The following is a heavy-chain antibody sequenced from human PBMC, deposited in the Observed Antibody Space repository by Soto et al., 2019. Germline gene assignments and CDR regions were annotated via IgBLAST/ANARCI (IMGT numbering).Heavy chain of an antibody. V-gene: IGHV1-2*04. J-gene: IGHJ4*02. CDR1: GYTFTGYY. CDR2: INPNSGGT. Sequence: GASVKVSCKASGYTFTGYYMHWVRQAPGQGLEWMGWINPNSGGTNYAQKFQGWVTMTRDTSISTAYMELSRLRSDDTVVYYCARDGAPKQPDYYFDYWGQGTLVTVSS. CDR3: ARDGAPKQPDYYFDY. D-gene: IGHD6-13*01.